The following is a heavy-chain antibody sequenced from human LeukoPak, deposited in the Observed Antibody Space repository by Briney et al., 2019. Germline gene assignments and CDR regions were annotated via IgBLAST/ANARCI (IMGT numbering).Heavy chain of an antibody. J-gene: IGHJ3*02. Sequence: PSETLSLTCAVYGGSFSGYYWSWIRRPPGKGLEWIGEINHSGSTNYNPSLKSRVTISVDTSKNQFSLKLSSVTAADTAVYYCARFKRKDAFDIWGQGTMVTVSS. D-gene: IGHD1-14*01. CDR2: INHSGST. CDR3: ARFKRKDAFDI. V-gene: IGHV4-34*01. CDR1: GGSFSGYY.